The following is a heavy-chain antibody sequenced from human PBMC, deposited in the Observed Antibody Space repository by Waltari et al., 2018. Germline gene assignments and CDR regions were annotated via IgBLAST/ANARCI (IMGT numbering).Heavy chain of an antibody. V-gene: IGHV3-20*01. CDR2: VNWNGGNT. CDR1: GFTVDELG. J-gene: IGHJ6*02. Sequence: EVPLVESGGGVIRPGGSRRLSWETPGFTVDELGLKWGRQAPGKGLEWVAGVNWNGGNTGYADSVKGRFTISRDNARNSLDLQMNSLRVEDTALYRCVRASKDDYYYYPMDVWGQGTTVTVSS. CDR3: VRASKDDYYYYPMDV. D-gene: IGHD3-16*01.